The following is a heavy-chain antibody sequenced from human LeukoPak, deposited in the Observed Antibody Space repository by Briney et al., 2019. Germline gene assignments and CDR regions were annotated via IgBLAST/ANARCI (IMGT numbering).Heavy chain of an antibody. CDR2: ISSSSSYI. Sequence: GGSQRLSCAASGFTFSSYSMNWVRQAPGKGLEWVSSISSSSSYIYYADSVKGRFTISRDNAKNSLYLQMNSLRAEDTAVYYCARGGAFDFWSGYSRWGQGTLVTVSS. V-gene: IGHV3-21*01. CDR3: ARGGAFDFWSGYSR. CDR1: GFTFSSYS. J-gene: IGHJ4*02. D-gene: IGHD3-3*01.